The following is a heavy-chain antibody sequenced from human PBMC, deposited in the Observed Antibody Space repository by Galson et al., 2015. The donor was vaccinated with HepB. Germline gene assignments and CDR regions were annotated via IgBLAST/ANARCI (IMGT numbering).Heavy chain of an antibody. J-gene: IGHJ4*02. Sequence: SLRLSCAASGFTFSTYAMSWVRQAPGKGLEWVSAVGGSAGATYYADSVKGRFTISRDNSKNTLHLQMNSLRAEDTAVYYCAKEPSPSYGDYDSFYYFDSWGQGTLVTVSS. V-gene: IGHV3-23*01. CDR1: GFTFSTYA. CDR2: VGGSAGAT. CDR3: AKEPSPSYGDYDSFYYFDS. D-gene: IGHD4-17*01.